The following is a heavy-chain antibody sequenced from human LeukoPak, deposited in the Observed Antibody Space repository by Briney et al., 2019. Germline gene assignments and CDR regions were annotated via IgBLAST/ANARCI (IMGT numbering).Heavy chain of an antibody. CDR2: ISYDGSNK. V-gene: IGHV3-30-3*01. Sequence: GGSLRLSCAASGFTFSSYAMHWVRQAPGKGLEWVAVISYDGSNKYYADSVKGRFTISRDNSKNTLYLQMNSLRAEDTAVYYCARDGGMEWEPHAFDYWGQGTLVTVSS. CDR3: ARDGGMEWEPHAFDY. D-gene: IGHD1-26*01. CDR1: GFTFSSYA. J-gene: IGHJ4*02.